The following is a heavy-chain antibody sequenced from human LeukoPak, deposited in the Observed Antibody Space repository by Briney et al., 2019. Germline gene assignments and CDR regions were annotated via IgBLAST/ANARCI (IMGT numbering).Heavy chain of an antibody. CDR3: ARGHGSGTYYNVWVDP. D-gene: IGHD3-10*01. Sequence: ASVKVSCKASAYTFSNYDIHWVRQATGQGLEWMGWIDPNSGNTGYAQKSQGRVTITWDTSITTAYMELSSLRSEDTAVYYCARGHGSGTYYNVWVDPWGQGTLVTVSS. CDR1: AYTFSNYD. CDR2: IDPNSGNT. J-gene: IGHJ5*02. V-gene: IGHV1-8*03.